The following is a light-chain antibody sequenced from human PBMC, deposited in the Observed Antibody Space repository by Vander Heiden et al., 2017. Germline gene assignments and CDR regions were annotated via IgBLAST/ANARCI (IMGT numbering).Light chain of an antibody. Sequence: QSVLTQPPAASGTHGQRVTISCSGSSSNIGSNYVYWYQQLPGTAPKLLIYRNNQRPSGVPDRFSGSKSATSASLAISGLRAEDEADYYCAAWDDSRSGVVFGGGTKLTVL. CDR3: AAWDDSRSGVV. CDR2: RNN. CDR1: SSNIGSNY. J-gene: IGLJ2*01. V-gene: IGLV1-47*01.